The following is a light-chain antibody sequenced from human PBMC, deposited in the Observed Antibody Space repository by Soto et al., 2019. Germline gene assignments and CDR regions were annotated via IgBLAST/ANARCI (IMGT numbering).Light chain of an antibody. J-gene: IGLJ3*02. CDR3: SSNVGSNNLV. CDR2: EVN. Sequence: QSALTQPPSASGSPGQSVTISCTETSSDVGVYNYVSWYQQHPGKAPKLMIYEVNKRPSGVPDRFSGSKSGNTASLTVSGLQAEDEGDYYCSSNVGSNNLVFGGGTQLTVL. V-gene: IGLV2-8*01. CDR1: SSDVGVYNY.